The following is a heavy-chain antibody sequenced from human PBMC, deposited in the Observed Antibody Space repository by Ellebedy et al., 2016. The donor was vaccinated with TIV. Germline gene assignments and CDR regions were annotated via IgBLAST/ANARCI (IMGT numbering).Heavy chain of an antibody. J-gene: IGHJ4*02. CDR1: GLTFTNAH. CDR3: AKDGDYGVWNY. Sequence: GESLKISXTASGLTFTNAHMNWVRQAPGKGLEWVGRIKSKGDGGTTDYAAPVRGRFTISRDDSKDTMYLQMNSLRAEDTAVYYCAKDGDYGVWNYWGLGTLVTVSS. CDR2: IKSKGDGGTT. D-gene: IGHD4-17*01. V-gene: IGHV3-15*07.